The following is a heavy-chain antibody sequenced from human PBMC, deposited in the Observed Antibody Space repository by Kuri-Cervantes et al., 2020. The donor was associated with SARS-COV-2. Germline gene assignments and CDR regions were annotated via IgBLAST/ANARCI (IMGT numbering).Heavy chain of an antibody. V-gene: IGHV4-38-2*02. CDR3: ARRAAAAGINY. Sequence: GSLRLSCTVSGYSISSGYYWGWIRQPPGKGLEWIGSIYHSGSTYYNPSLKSRVTISVDMSKNQFSLKLSSVTAADTAVYYCARRAAAAGINYWGQGTLVTVSS. D-gene: IGHD6-13*01. CDR1: GYSISSGYY. CDR2: IYHSGST. J-gene: IGHJ4*02.